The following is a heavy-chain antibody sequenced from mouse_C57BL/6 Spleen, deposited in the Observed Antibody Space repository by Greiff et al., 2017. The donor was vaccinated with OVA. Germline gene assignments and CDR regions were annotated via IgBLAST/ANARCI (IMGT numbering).Heavy chain of an antibody. D-gene: IGHD1-1*01. CDR3: ARGKPITTVVAHWYFDV. Sequence: QVQLQQPGAELVRPGSSVKLSCKASGYTFTSYWMHWVKQRPIQGLEWIGNIDPSDSETHYNQKFKDKATLTVDKSSSTAYMQLSSLTSEDSAVYDCARGKPITTVVAHWYFDVWGTGTTVTVSS. CDR2: IDPSDSET. J-gene: IGHJ1*03. V-gene: IGHV1-52*01. CDR1: GYTFTSYW.